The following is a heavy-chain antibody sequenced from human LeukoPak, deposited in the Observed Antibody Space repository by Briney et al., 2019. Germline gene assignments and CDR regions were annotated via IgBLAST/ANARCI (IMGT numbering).Heavy chain of an antibody. CDR2: SRSKTDGRTT. V-gene: IGHV3-15*01. CDR1: GFSFSSAW. J-gene: IGHJ4*02. D-gene: IGHD3-22*01. Sequence: GGSLRLSCAASGFSFSSAWMNWVRQAPGKGLEWVGLSRSKTDGRTTDYAAHVRGRFTISRDDIQNTMYLQMNSLKTEDTAVYYCRLVVTPQGLDSWGQGTLVTVSS. CDR3: RLVVTPQGLDS.